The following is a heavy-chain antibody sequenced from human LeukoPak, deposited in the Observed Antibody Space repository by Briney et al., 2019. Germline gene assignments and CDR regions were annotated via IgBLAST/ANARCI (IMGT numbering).Heavy chain of an antibody. D-gene: IGHD3-22*01. CDR1: GFTFSDYY. CDR2: IRGTSTNI. J-gene: IGHJ4*02. CDR3: ARHRIDSSGFYADFDF. V-gene: IGHV3-11*01. Sequence: GGSLRLSCAASGFTFSDYYMSWVRQAPGKELDWVSYIRGTSTNIHYADSVKGRFTISRDNPKNSLYLQMNSLRAEDTAVYYCARHRIDSSGFYADFDFWGQGTLVTVSS.